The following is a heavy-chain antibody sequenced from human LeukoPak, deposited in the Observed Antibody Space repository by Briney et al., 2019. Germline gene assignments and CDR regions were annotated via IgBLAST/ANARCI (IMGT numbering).Heavy chain of an antibody. CDR3: ARVPTGDGYGYYFDY. CDR2: IYYSGSN. D-gene: IGHD5-24*01. J-gene: IGHJ4*02. CDR1: GASISGHY. Sequence: SETLSLTCTLSGASISGHYWSWIRQPPGKGLEWIVYIYYSGSNIYNPPLKSRVTITIDTSKNQFSLKLSSVTAEDTAVYYYARVPTGDGYGYYFDYWGQGTLVTVSS. V-gene: IGHV4-59*11.